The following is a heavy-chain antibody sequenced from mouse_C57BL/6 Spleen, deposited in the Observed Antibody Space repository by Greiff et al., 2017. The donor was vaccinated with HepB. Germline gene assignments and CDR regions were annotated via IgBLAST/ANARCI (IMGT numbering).Heavy chain of an antibody. CDR2: IDPSDSET. D-gene: IGHD2-5*01. Sequence: VQLQQPGAELVRPGSSVKLSCKASGYTFTSYWMHWVKQRPIQGLEWIGNIDPSDSETHYNQKFKDKATLTVDKSSSTAYMQLSSLTSEVSAVYYCAKDYSSYGFAYWGQGTLVTVSA. J-gene: IGHJ3*01. V-gene: IGHV1-52*01. CDR3: AKDYSSYGFAY. CDR1: GYTFTSYW.